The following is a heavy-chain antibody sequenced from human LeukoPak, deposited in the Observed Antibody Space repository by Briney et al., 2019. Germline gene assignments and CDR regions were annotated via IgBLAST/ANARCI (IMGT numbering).Heavy chain of an antibody. CDR2: ISGSVDNT. CDR1: GFTFNNFA. Sequence: TGGSLRLSCAASGFTFNNFAMNWVRQAPGKGLEWVSAISGSVDNTYYADSVKGRFTISRDSSKNTLYLQMSSLRAEDTAVYFCAKGRGKVVTPFDFWGQGTLVTVSS. D-gene: IGHD4-23*01. CDR3: AKGRGKVVTPFDF. V-gene: IGHV3-23*01. J-gene: IGHJ4*02.